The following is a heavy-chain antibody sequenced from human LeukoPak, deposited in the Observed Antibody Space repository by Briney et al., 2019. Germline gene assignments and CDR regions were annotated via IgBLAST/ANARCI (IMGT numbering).Heavy chain of an antibody. CDR3: ARLRTNFDY. CDR1: GFTFSSYE. CDR2: IKQDGSEK. J-gene: IGHJ4*02. Sequence: GGSLRLSCAASGFTFSSYEMNWVRQAPGKGLEWVANIKQDGSEKYYVDSVKGRFTISRDNAKNSLYLQMNSLRAEDTAVYYCARLRTNFDYWGQGTLVTVSS. D-gene: IGHD1-14*01. V-gene: IGHV3-7*01.